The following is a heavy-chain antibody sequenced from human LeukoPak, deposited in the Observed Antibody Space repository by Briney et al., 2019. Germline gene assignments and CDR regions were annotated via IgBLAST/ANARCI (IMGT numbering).Heavy chain of an antibody. V-gene: IGHV4-34*01. J-gene: IGHJ4*02. Sequence: SETLSLTCAVYGGSFSGYYWSWIRQPPGKGLEWVGEINHSGSTNYNPSLKSRVTISVDTSKNQFSLKLSSVTAADTAVYYCARAFTYYGILTGYYEPHTILDYWGQGTLVTVSS. CDR1: GGSFSGYY. CDR2: INHSGST. D-gene: IGHD3-9*01. CDR3: ARAFTYYGILTGYYEPHTILDY.